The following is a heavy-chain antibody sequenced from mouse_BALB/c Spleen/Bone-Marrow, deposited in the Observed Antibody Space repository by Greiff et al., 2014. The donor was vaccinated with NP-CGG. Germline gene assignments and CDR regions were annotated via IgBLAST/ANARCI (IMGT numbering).Heavy chain of an antibody. CDR1: GYAFSSYW. CDR3: ARVRNWADY. Sequence: VXVVXSXAELVRPGSSVKISCKASGYAFSSYWMNWVKQRPGQGLEWIGQIYPGDGDTNYNGKFKGKATLTADKSSSTAYMQLSSLTSEDSAVYFCARVRNWADYWGQGTTLTVSS. J-gene: IGHJ2*01. V-gene: IGHV1-80*01. CDR2: IYPGDGDT. D-gene: IGHD4-1*01.